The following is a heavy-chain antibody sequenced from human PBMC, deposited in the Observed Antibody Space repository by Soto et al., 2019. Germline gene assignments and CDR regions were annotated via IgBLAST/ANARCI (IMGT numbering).Heavy chain of an antibody. CDR2: ISYDGSNK. Sequence: QVQLVESGGGVVQPGRSLRLSCAASGFTFNNYAMHWVRQAPGKGLEWVALISYDGSNKYYADSVKGRFTISRDNSKXPLYLQMNSLRAEDTAVYYCARDPLWGTAMVLWYFDLWGRGTLVTVSS. CDR1: GFTFNNYA. CDR3: ARDPLWGTAMVLWYFDL. D-gene: IGHD5-18*01. J-gene: IGHJ2*01. V-gene: IGHV3-30-3*01.